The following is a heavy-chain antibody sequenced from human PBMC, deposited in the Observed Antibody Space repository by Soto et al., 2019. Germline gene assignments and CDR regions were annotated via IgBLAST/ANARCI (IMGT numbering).Heavy chain of an antibody. V-gene: IGHV4-4*02. CDR3: ASQDYSSLTDASFLVTGDFDL. J-gene: IGHJ2*01. CDR1: GGSISSSKW. CDR2: IYHSGRT. Sequence: QMQLQESGPGLVKPSGTLSLTCGVSGGSISSSKWWTWVRQPPGKGPEWIGEIYHSGRTNYNPSHTSRVTISVDKSNNQFSLTLTSVTAADTAVYYCASQDYSSLTDASFLVTGDFDLWGRGILVTVSS. D-gene: IGHD6-6*01.